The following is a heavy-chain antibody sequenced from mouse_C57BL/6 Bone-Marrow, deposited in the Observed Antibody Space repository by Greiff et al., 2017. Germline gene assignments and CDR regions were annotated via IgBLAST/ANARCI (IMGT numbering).Heavy chain of an antibody. CDR1: GYTFTSYW. D-gene: IGHD2-3*01. CDR3: ARSWIYDGYPFDY. V-gene: IGHV1-53*01. J-gene: IGHJ2*01. Sequence: LQPGTELVKPGASVKLSCKASGYTFTSYWMHWVKQRPGQGLEWIGNINPSNGGTNYNEKFKSKATLTVDKSSSTAYMQLSSLTSEDSAVYYCARSWIYDGYPFDYWGQGTTLTVSS. CDR2: INPSNGGT.